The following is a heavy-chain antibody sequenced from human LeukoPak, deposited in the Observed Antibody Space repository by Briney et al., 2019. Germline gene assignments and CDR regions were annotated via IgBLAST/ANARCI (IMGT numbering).Heavy chain of an antibody. CDR2: INAGNGNT. D-gene: IGHD1-26*01. CDR1: GYTFTSYA. Sequence: ASVKVSCKASGYTFTSYAMHWVRQAPGQRLEWMGWINAGNGNTKYSQKFQGRVTITRDTSASTAYMELSSLRSEDTAVYYCATGTREWELPDYWGQGTLVTVSS. CDR3: ATGTREWELPDY. V-gene: IGHV1-3*01. J-gene: IGHJ4*02.